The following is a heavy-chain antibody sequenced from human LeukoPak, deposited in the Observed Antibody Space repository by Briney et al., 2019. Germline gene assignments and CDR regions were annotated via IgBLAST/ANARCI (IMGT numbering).Heavy chain of an antibody. CDR2: ISGSGGST. Sequence: GGSLRLSCAASGFTFSIYAMSWVRQAPGKGLEWVSAISGSGGSTYYADSVKGRFTISRDNSKNTLYLQMNSLRAEDTAVYYCAKMDRQYYDFWSPPKNWGQGTLVTVSS. D-gene: IGHD3-3*01. CDR3: AKMDRQYYDFWSPPKN. J-gene: IGHJ4*02. V-gene: IGHV3-23*01. CDR1: GFTFSIYA.